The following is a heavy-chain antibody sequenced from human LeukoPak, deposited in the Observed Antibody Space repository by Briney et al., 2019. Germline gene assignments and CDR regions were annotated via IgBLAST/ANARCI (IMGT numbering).Heavy chain of an antibody. J-gene: IGHJ6*03. CDR2: IKEDGSEE. Sequence: PGGSLRLSCAASGFTFSSYAMHWVRQAPGKGLEWVANIKEDGSEEYYVDSVKGRFTISRDNAKNSLYLQMNSLRAEDTAVYYCARDYMDVWGQGTTVTVSS. CDR1: GFTFSSYA. CDR3: ARDYMDV. V-gene: IGHV3-7*01.